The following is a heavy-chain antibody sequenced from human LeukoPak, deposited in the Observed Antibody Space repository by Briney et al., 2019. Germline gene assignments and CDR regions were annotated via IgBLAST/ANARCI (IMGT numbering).Heavy chain of an antibody. CDR2: IYLDGSRA. D-gene: IGHD2-2*01. J-gene: IGHJ6*03. Sequence: QPGGSLRLSCAVSGFTFSNYWMSWARQSPGKGLEWVANIYLDGSRAYYVDSVKGRFTISRDNAKNSLFLQMNNLSAEDTAVYYCGRAGPVTKDHFIDVWGKGTTVTVSS. CDR3: GRAGPVTKDHFIDV. CDR1: GFTFSNYW. V-gene: IGHV3-7*01.